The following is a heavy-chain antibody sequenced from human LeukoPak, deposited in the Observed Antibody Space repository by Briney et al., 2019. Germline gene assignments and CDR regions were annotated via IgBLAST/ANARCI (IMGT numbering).Heavy chain of an antibody. Sequence: SQTLSLTCAISGDSVSSNTAAWIWIRQSPSRGLERLGWTYYRSKWNSEYAPSVKSRITINADTSKNQFSLHLNSVTPEDTAVYYCVRGEFTSGYALAYWGQGTLVTVSS. D-gene: IGHD5-12*01. CDR2: TYYRSKWNS. J-gene: IGHJ4*02. CDR3: VRGEFTSGYALAY. CDR1: GDSVSSNTAA. V-gene: IGHV6-1*01.